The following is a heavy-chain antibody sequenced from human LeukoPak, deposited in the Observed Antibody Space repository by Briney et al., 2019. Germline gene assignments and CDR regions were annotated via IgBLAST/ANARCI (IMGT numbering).Heavy chain of an antibody. CDR2: IYYIVSP. CDR3: ARGRIYDYVWGSYPARRYFDY. Sequence: PSETLSLTCTLSRGSISSSSYYGGWVRQPPGKGLEWLGWIYYIVSPYNNPSLKSRVTISVDTSKNQFPLKLSSVTAADTAVYYCARGRIYDYVWGSYPARRYFDYWGQGTLVTVSS. J-gene: IGHJ4*02. V-gene: IGHV4-39*06. CDR1: RGSISSSSYY. D-gene: IGHD3-16*02.